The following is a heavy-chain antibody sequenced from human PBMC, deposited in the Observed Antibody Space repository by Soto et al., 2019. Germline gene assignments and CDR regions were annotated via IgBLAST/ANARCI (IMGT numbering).Heavy chain of an antibody. V-gene: IGHV1-8*01. D-gene: IGHD6-13*01. CDR1: AYTFTNYD. J-gene: IGHJ6*02. CDR3: ARLISSSVYYYYYGMDV. Sequence: GASVKVSCKASAYTFTNYDFNWVRQAPGQGLEWMGWMNPHSGQTGYAQKFQGRLSMTRNSSISTAYMELSSLTSDDTAVYYCARLISSSVYYYYYGMDVWGQGTTVTVSS. CDR2: MNPHSGQT.